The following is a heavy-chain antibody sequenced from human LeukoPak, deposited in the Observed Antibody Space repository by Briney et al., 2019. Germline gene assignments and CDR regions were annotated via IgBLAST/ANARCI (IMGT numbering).Heavy chain of an antibody. V-gene: IGHV1-18*01. J-gene: IGHJ4*02. D-gene: IGHD3-10*01. CDR2: ISAYNGNT. CDR3: ARVITMVRGVPYYFDY. CDR1: GYTFTSYG. Sequence: GASVKVSCKASGYTFTSYGISWVRQAPGQGLEWMGWISAYNGNTNYAQKLQGRVTMTTDTSTSTAYMELRSLRSDDTAVYYCARVITMVRGVPYYFDYWGQGTLVTVSS.